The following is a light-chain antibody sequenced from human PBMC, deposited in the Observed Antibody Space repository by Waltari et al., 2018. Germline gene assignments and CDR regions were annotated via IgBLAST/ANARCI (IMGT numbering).Light chain of an antibody. CDR2: GAS. CDR1: QSVSRA. J-gene: IGKJ1*01. V-gene: IGKV3-20*01. Sequence: PGARGTVSCRTSQSVSRALAWYQQKPGQAPRLLIYGASTRATGIPDRFSGSGSGTDFSLTISRLEPDDFAVYYCQHYLRLPVTFGQGTTVEI. CDR3: QHYLRLPVT.